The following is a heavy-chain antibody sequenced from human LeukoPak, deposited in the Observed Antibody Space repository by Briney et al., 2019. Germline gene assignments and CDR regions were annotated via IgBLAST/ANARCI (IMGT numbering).Heavy chain of an antibody. CDR3: ARSHSGSYPDIDY. V-gene: IGHV4-59*01. CDR2: IYYSGST. Sequence: PSETLSLTCTVSGGSISSYYWSWIRQPPGKGLEWIGYIYYSGSTNYNPSLKSRVTISVDTSKNQFSLKLSSVTAADTVVYYCARSHSGSYPDIDYWGQGTLVTVSS. J-gene: IGHJ4*02. CDR1: GGSISSYY. D-gene: IGHD1-26*01.